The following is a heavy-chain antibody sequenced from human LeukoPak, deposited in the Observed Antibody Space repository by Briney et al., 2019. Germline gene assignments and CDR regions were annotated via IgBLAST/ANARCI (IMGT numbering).Heavy chain of an antibody. J-gene: IGHJ3*02. CDR3: ARSFTTSAGAFDI. CDR1: GDSVSTNIGA. V-gene: IGHV6-1*01. Sequence: SQTLSLTCDISGDSVSTNIGAWHWIRQSPSRGLEWLGRTYYRSKWFNDYALSVKSLLSINPDTSKNQFYLQLNSVTPEDTAVYYCARSFTTSAGAFDIWGQGTMVTVSS. D-gene: IGHD1-1*01. CDR2: TYYRSKWFN.